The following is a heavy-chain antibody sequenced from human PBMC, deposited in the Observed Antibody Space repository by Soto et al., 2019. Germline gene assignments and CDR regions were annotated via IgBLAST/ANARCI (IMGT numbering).Heavy chain of an antibody. CDR3: ASPHSSFYGMDV. V-gene: IGHV3-21*01. D-gene: IGHD6-13*01. CDR1: GFTFSSYI. CDR2: ISSSSSYI. Sequence: GGSLRLSCAASGFTFSSYIMNWVRQAPGKGLEWVSSISSSSSYIYYADSVKGRFTISRDNAKNSLYLQMNSLRAEDTAVYYCASPHSSFYGMDVWGQGTTVTVSS. J-gene: IGHJ6*02.